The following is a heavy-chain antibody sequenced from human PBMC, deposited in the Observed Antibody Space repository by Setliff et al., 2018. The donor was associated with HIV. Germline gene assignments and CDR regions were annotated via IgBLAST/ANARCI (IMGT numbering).Heavy chain of an antibody. CDR3: ARLCSNGVCRPVGDHVFDV. J-gene: IGHJ3*01. CDR2: IDSNGRP. D-gene: IGHD2-8*01. CDR1: GAGISGYS. Sequence: PSETLSLTCIVSGAGISGYSWSWIRQPPGKGLGWIGDIDSNGRPNYNTSLNSRLTVSADPSKNQISMKLSSVTAADTAIYYCARLCSNGVCRPVGDHVFDVWGQGTMVT. V-gene: IGHV4-4*09.